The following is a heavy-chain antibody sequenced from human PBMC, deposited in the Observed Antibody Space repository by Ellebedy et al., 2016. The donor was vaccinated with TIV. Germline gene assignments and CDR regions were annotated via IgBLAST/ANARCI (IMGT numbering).Heavy chain of an antibody. D-gene: IGHD6-13*01. J-gene: IGHJ4*02. CDR1: GFSLSHPRMG. CDR3: ARIVKTAAAGARYDY. V-gene: IGHV2-26*01. CDR2: IFSSDEK. Sequence: SGPTMVKPTETLTLTCTVSGFSLSHPRMGVSWIRQPPGKALEWLAHIFSSDEKSYSTSLKSRLSISKDTSQSQVVLSMTNMDPVDTATYYCARIVKTAAAGARYDYWGQGTLVTVSS.